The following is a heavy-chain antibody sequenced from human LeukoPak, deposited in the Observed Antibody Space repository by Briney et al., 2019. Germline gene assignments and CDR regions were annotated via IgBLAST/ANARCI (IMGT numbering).Heavy chain of an antibody. CDR3: ARGTYYDFWSGYYKPDDRDY. CDR1: GGSFIDYY. CDR2: INHSGST. J-gene: IGHJ4*02. Sequence: SETLSLTCAVYGGSFIDYYWSWIRQPPGKGLEWIGEINHSGSTNYNPSLKSRVTISVDTSKNQFSLKLSSVTAADTAVYYCARGTYYDFWSGYYKPDDRDYWGQGTLVTVSS. V-gene: IGHV4-34*01. D-gene: IGHD3-3*01.